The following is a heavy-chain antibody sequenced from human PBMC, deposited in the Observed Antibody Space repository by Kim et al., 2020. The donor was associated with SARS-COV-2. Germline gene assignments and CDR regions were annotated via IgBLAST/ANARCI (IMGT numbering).Heavy chain of an antibody. CDR3: ARGGYNWNDGDNWFDP. Sequence: SETLSLTCTVSGGSISSGGYYWSWIRQHPGKGLEWIGYIYYSGNTYYNPSLKSRVTISVDTSKNQFSLKLSSVTAADTAVYYCARGGYNWNDGDNWFDPWGQGTLVTVSS. CDR2: IYYSGNT. J-gene: IGHJ5*02. D-gene: IGHD1-1*01. V-gene: IGHV4-31*03. CDR1: GGSISSGGYY.